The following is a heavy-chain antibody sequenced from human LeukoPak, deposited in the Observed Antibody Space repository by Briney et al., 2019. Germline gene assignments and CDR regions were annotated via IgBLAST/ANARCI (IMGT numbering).Heavy chain of an antibody. CDR3: ARVGSGLRAFDL. CDR2: IDSDGSST. Sequence: GGSQRLSCAASGFSFRHFLMHWVRHAPGKGLVWVSRIDSDGSSTSYVDSVKGRFTISRDNAKNTLYLQMHSLRAEDTAVYYCARVGSGLRAFDLWGQGTMVTVSS. CDR1: GFSFRHFL. D-gene: IGHD3-10*01. J-gene: IGHJ3*01. V-gene: IGHV3-74*01.